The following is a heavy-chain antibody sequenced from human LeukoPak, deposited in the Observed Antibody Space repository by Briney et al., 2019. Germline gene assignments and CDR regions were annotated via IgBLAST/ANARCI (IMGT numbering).Heavy chain of an antibody. Sequence: GGSLRLSCAASGFTFSSYWMSWVRQAPGKGLEWVANIKQDGSEKYYVDSVKGRFTISRDNAKNSLYLQMNSLRAEDTAVYYCARGLKLPGGGGYYFDYWGQGTLVTVSS. CDR3: ARGLKLPGGGGYYFDY. CDR1: GFTFSSYW. CDR2: IKQDGSEK. J-gene: IGHJ4*02. V-gene: IGHV3-7*01. D-gene: IGHD1-1*01.